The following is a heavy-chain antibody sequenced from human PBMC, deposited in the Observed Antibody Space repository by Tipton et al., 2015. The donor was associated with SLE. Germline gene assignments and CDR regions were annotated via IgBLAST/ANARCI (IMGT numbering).Heavy chain of an antibody. V-gene: IGHV1-46*01. J-gene: IGHJ4*02. D-gene: IGHD3-16*02. Sequence: QLVQSGAEVKKPGASVTLSCTASDYTFTSYNLHWVRQAPGQGLEWMAVIEFGGGSTVYAQKFEGRVTVTRDTSTGSVSMELRSLRSEDTAVYYCVKGRYTILSWFDFWGQGTLLTVSS. CDR1: DYTFTSYN. CDR3: VKGRYTILSWFDF. CDR2: IEFGGGST.